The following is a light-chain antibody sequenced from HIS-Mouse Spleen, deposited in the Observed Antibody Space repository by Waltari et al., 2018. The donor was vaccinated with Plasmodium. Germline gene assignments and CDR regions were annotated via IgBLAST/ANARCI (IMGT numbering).Light chain of an antibody. CDR2: DDS. V-gene: IGLV3-21*02. CDR3: QVWDSSSDHPV. J-gene: IGLJ2*01. CDR1: NIGSKG. Sequence: SYVLTQPPSVSVAPGQKARITCGGNNIGSKGVHRYPQKPGQAPVPGVYDDSDRPSGIPERFSGSNAGNTATLTISRVEAGDEADYYCQVWDSSSDHPVFGGGTKLTVL.